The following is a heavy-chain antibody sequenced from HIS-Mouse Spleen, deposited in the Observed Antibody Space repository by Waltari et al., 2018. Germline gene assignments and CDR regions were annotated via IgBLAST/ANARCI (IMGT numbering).Heavy chain of an antibody. V-gene: IGHV4-34*01. D-gene: IGHD5-12*01. CDR2: INHSGST. Sequence: QVQLQQWGAGLLKPSETLSLTCAVYGGSFSGYYWSWIRQPPGKGLEWIGEINHSGSTNYKPYRKSRVTISVDTSKNQFSLKLSSVTAADTAVYYCARGKVEMATIGPYYFDYWGQGTLVTVSS. CDR1: GGSFSGYY. J-gene: IGHJ4*02. CDR3: ARGKVEMATIGPYYFDY.